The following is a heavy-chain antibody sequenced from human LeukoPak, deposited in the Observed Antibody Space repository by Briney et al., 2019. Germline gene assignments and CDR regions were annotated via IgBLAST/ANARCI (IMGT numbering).Heavy chain of an antibody. J-gene: IGHJ4*02. V-gene: IGHV3-23*01. Sequence: GGSLRLSCAASGFGFSTSAMTWVRQAPGKGLEWVSAFSGRGFTYYADSVKGRFTISKDTSKNTLYLQMNSLRAEDTALYYCAKDVPSTGWRGFDSWGQGTLVTVSS. CDR2: FSGRGFT. CDR3: AKDVPSTGWRGFDS. D-gene: IGHD6-19*01. CDR1: GFGFSTSA.